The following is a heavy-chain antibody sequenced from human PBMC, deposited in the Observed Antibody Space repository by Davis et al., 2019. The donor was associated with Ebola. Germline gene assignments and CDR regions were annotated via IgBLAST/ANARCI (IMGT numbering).Heavy chain of an antibody. CDR2: INRSGST. CDR3: AREVRIAKYYYYGMDV. Sequence: SETLSLTCAVYGGSFSGYYWSWIRQPPGKGLEWIGEINRSGSTNYNPSLKSRVTISVDTSKNQFSLKLSSVTAADTAVYYCAREVRIAKYYYYGMDVWGQGTTVIVSS. V-gene: IGHV4-34*01. J-gene: IGHJ6*02. CDR1: GGSFSGYY. D-gene: IGHD6-13*01.